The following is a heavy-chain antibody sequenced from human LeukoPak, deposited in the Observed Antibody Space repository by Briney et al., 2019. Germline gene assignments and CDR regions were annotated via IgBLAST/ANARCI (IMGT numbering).Heavy chain of an antibody. J-gene: IGHJ4*02. V-gene: IGHV1-2*02. Sequence: ASVKVSCKAPGYTFTGYYMHWVRQAPGQGLEWMGWINPNSGGTNYAQKFQGRVTMTRDTSISTAYMELSRLRSDDTAVYYCARDVYYYDSSGFLGYWGQGTLVTASS. CDR1: GYTFTGYY. CDR3: ARDVYYYDSSGFLGY. CDR2: INPNSGGT. D-gene: IGHD3-22*01.